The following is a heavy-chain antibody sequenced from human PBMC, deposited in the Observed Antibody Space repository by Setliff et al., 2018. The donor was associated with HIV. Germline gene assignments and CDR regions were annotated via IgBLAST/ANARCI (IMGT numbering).Heavy chain of an antibody. Sequence: GASVKVSCKASGYSFTDYYIHWVRQAPGQGLEWMGWINPKSDGTNYAQKFQGWITMTRDTSISTAYMELSRLRSDDTAVYYCARGMDYYDTSGYYQYYFAYWGQGTLVTVSS. CDR2: INPKSDGT. J-gene: IGHJ4*02. CDR3: ARGMDYYDTSGYYQYYFAY. V-gene: IGHV1-2*04. D-gene: IGHD3-22*01. CDR1: GYSFTDYY.